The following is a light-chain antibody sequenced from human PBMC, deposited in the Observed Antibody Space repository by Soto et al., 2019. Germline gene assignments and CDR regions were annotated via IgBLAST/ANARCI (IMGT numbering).Light chain of an antibody. CDR1: SSNIGAGYD. V-gene: IGLV1-40*01. CDR3: QSYDSSLSASV. Sequence: QSVLTQPPSVSGAPGQRVTIYCTGSSSNIGAGYDVHWYQQLPGTAPKLLIYGNSNRPSGVPDRFSGSKSGTSASLAITGLQAEDEADYYCQSYDSSLSASVFGTGTKLTVL. J-gene: IGLJ1*01. CDR2: GNS.